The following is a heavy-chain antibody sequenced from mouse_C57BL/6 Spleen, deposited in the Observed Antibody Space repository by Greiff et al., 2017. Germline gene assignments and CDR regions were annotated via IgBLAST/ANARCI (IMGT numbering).Heavy chain of an antibody. Sequence: QVQLQQSGAELVRPGTSVKVSCKASGYAFTNYLIEWVKQRPGQGLEWIGVINPGSGGTNYNEKFKGKATLTADKSSSTAYMQLSSLTSEDSAVYFGARRQSYDYDYAMDYWGQGTSVTVSS. CDR3: ARRQSYDYDYAMDY. CDR1: GYAFTNYL. J-gene: IGHJ4*01. V-gene: IGHV1-54*01. CDR2: INPGSGGT. D-gene: IGHD2-4*01.